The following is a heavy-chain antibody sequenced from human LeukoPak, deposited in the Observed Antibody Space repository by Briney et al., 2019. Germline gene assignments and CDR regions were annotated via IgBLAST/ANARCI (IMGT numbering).Heavy chain of an antibody. CDR3: ARVLTGYYGDAFDI. Sequence: PSETLSLTCTVSGGSISSYYWSWIRQPPGKGLEWIGYIYYSGSTNYNPSLKSRVTISVDTSKNQFSLKLSSVTAADTAVYYCARVLTGYYGDAFDIWGQGTMVTVSS. CDR1: GGSISSYY. D-gene: IGHD3-9*01. CDR2: IYYSGST. J-gene: IGHJ3*02. V-gene: IGHV4-59*12.